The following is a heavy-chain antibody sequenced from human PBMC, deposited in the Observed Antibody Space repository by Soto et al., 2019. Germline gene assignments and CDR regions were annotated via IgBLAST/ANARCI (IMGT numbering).Heavy chain of an antibody. J-gene: IGHJ3*02. Sequence: RASVKVSCKASGGTFSSYAISWVRQAPGQGLEWMGGIIPIFGTANYAQKFQGRVTITADESTSTAYMELSSLRSEDTAVYYCAREGSGWYEAFDIWGQGTMVTVSS. CDR1: GGTFSSYA. D-gene: IGHD6-19*01. V-gene: IGHV1-69*13. CDR2: IIPIFGTA. CDR3: AREGSGWYEAFDI.